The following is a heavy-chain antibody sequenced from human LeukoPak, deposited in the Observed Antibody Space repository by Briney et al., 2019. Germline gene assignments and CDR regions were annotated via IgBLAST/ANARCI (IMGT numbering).Heavy chain of an antibody. CDR1: GFTFSGYL. J-gene: IGHJ4*02. D-gene: IGHD2-15*01. CDR2: IKEEGSEK. V-gene: IGHV3-7*01. CDR3: ARDSSAAPHSY. Sequence: GGSLRLSCAASGFTFSGYLMSWVRQAPGKGLEWVANIKEEGSEKYYVDPVKGRFIISRDNAKNSLYLQMNSLRAEDTAVYYCARDSSAAPHSYWGQGTLVTVFS.